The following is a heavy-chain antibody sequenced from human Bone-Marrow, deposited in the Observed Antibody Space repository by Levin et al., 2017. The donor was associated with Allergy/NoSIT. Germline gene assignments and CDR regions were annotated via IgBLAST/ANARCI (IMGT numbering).Heavy chain of an antibody. D-gene: IGHD2-2*01. CDR2: IGTAGDT. CDR3: ARSLRYCSSTSCPYYYYYGMDV. CDR1: GFTFSSYD. Sequence: GGSLRLSCAASGFTFSSYDMHWVRQATGKGLEWVSAIGTAGDTYYPGSVKGRFTISRENAKNSLYLQMNSLRAGDTAVYYCARSLRYCSSTSCPYYYYYGMDVWGQGTTVTVSS. V-gene: IGHV3-13*01. J-gene: IGHJ6*02.